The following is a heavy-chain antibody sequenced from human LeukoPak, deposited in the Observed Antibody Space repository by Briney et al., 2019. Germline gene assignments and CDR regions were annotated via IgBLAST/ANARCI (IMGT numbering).Heavy chain of an antibody. J-gene: IGHJ4*02. CDR2: INPEGSIT. D-gene: IGHD6-19*01. CDR1: GFPFSSYW. CDR3: AKGQLRQWLADY. Sequence: GGSLRLSCAASGFPFSSYWMHRVRQAPGKGLVWVSRINPEGSITTYADSVKGRFTISRDNSKNTLYLQMNSLRAEDTAVYYCAKGQLRQWLADYWGQGTLVTVSS. V-gene: IGHV3-74*01.